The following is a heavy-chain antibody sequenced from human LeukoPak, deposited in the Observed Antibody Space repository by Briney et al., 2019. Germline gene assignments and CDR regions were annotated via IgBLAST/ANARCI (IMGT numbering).Heavy chain of an antibody. J-gene: IGHJ5*01. CDR3: AKDRHAPGRYCSSTSCFPFDS. V-gene: IGHV3-74*01. CDR1: GFTFSNYW. CDR2: INPDGSTT. Sequence: GGSLRLSCAASGFTFSNYWMHWVRQDPGKGLVWVSFINPDGSTTNYADSVKGRFTISRDNAKNTLYLQMNSLRAEDTAVYYCAKDRHAPGRYCSSTSCFPFDSWGQGTLVTVSS. D-gene: IGHD2-2*01.